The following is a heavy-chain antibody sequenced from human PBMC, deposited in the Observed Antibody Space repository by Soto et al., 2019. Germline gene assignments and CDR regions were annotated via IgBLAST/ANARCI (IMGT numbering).Heavy chain of an antibody. V-gene: IGHV3-11*06. CDR1: GFTFSDYY. Sequence: NPGGSLRLSCAASGFTFSDYYMSWIRQAPGKGLEWVSYISSSSSYTNYADSVKGRFTISRDNAKNSLYLQMNSLRAEGTAVYYCARVFDSSSWYVDHYFDYWGQGTLVTVSS. CDR2: ISSSSSYT. D-gene: IGHD6-13*01. J-gene: IGHJ4*02. CDR3: ARVFDSSSWYVDHYFDY.